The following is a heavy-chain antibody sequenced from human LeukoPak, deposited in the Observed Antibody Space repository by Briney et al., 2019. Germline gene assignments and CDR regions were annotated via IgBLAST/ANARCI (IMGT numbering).Heavy chain of an antibody. CDR2: ISSNGGST. Sequence: GGSLRLSCAASGFTFSRYAMHWVRHAPGKGLESVSAISSNGGSTYNANSVKGRFTISRDNSKNTLYLQMGSLRAEDLAVYYCARDFGLTGKVDYWGQRTLATVSS. CDR3: ARDFGLTGKVDY. CDR1: GFTFSRYA. D-gene: IGHD1-20*01. J-gene: IGHJ4*02. V-gene: IGHV3-64*01.